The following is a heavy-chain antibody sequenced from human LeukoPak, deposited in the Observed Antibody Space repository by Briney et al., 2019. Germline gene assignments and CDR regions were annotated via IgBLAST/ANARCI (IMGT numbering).Heavy chain of an antibody. V-gene: IGHV3-7*03. CDR1: GFIFTTYW. D-gene: IGHD2-2*01. J-gene: IGHJ4*02. CDR3: AKDLLPAVFDY. CDR2: IKQDGIDT. Sequence: GGSLRLSCSASGFIFTTYWMSWVRQAPGKGLEWVANIKQDGIDTNYADSVKGRFTISRDNSKNTLYLQMNSLRAEDTAVYYCAKDLLPAVFDYWGQGTLVTVSS.